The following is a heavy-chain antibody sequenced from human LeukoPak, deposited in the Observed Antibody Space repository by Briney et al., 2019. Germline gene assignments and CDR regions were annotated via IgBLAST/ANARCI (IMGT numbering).Heavy chain of an antibody. CDR2: IKSKTDGGTT. D-gene: IGHD6-13*01. J-gene: IGHJ4*02. V-gene: IGHV3-15*01. CDR3: ARDTLGSIAAHVGFGY. Sequence: GGSLRLSCAASGFTFSNAWMSWVREAPGKGLEWVGRIKSKTDGGTTDYAAPVKGRFTISRDNAKNSLYLQMNSLRAEDTAVYYCARDTLGSIAAHVGFGYWGQGTLVTVSS. CDR1: GFTFSNAW.